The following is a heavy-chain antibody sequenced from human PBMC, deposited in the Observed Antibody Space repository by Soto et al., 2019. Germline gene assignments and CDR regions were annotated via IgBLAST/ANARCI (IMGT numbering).Heavy chain of an antibody. CDR1: GFSLSTSGVG. D-gene: IGHD4-17*01. V-gene: IGHV2-5*02. Sequence: QITLKESGPTLVKPTQTLTLTCTFSGFSLSTSGVGVGWIRQPPGKALEWLALIYWDDDKRYSPSLKSRLTITKDTSKNQVVLTMTNMDPLDTATYYCAHYAYGDYARNAFDIWGQGTMVTVSS. CDR2: IYWDDDK. CDR3: AHYAYGDYARNAFDI. J-gene: IGHJ3*02.